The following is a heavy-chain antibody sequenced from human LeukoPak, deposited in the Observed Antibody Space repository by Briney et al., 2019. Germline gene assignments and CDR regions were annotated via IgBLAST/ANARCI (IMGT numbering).Heavy chain of an antibody. Sequence: GGSLRLSCAASGFTFSSYAMSWVRGAPGKGLEGVSAISGSGGSTYYADSVKGRFTISRDNSKNTLYLQMNSLRAEDTAVYYCAKGLRSTDYMDVWGKGTTVTVSS. J-gene: IGHJ6*03. V-gene: IGHV3-23*01. CDR1: GFTFSSYA. D-gene: IGHD2-2*01. CDR2: ISGSGGST. CDR3: AKGLRSTDYMDV.